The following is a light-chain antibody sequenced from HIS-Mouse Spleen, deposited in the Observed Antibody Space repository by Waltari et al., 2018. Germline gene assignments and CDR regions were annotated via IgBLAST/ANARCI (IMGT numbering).Light chain of an antibody. CDR2: RNN. CDR3: AAWDDSLSGYV. CDR1: SSNIGSNY. Sequence: QSVLTQPPSASGTPGQRVTISCSGSSSNIGSNYVYWYQQLPGTAPKHLIYRNNQRPPGVPDRLSGSKSGTSASLAISGLRSEDEADYYCAAWDDSLSGYVFGTGTKVTVL. V-gene: IGLV1-47*01. J-gene: IGLJ1*01.